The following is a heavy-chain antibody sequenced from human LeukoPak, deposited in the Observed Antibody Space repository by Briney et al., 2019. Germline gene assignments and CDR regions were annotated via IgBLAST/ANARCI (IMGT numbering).Heavy chain of an antibody. V-gene: IGHV3-23*01. CDR2: ISGSGGST. Sequence: PGVSLRRSCAASGFTFSSYAMSRDRQAPGKGLEWVSAISGSGGSTYYADSVKGRFTISRDNSKNTLYLQMNSLRAEDTAVYYCAKDLTGTTSLNYYYYGMDVWGQGTTVTVSS. D-gene: IGHD1-20*01. CDR3: AKDLTGTTSLNYYYYGMDV. J-gene: IGHJ6*02. CDR1: GFTFSSYA.